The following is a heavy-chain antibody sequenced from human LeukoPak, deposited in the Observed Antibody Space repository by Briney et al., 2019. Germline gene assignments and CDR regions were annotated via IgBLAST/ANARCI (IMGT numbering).Heavy chain of an antibody. V-gene: IGHV4-34*01. Sequence: PSETLSLTXAVYGGSFSGYYWSWIGQPPGKGLEWIGEINHSESTNYDPSLKSRVTISVDTSKNQFSLKLSSVTAADTAVYYCARMSQDVLLWFGELLSPSERSPDDYWGQGTLVTVSS. CDR2: INHSEST. J-gene: IGHJ4*02. D-gene: IGHD3-10*01. CDR3: ARMSQDVLLWFGELLSPSERSPDDY. CDR1: GGSFSGYY.